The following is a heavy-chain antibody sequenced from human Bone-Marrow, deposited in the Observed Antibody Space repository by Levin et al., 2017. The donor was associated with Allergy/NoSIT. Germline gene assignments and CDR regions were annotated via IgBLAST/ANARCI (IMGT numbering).Heavy chain of an antibody. Sequence: GGSPRLSCAASGFTFSTYWMHWVRQPPGKGLVWVSHINSDGSSTNYADSVKGRFTISRDNAKNTLYLQMNSLRAEDTAVYYCVRSYYSSPDNWGQGTLVTVSS. V-gene: IGHV3-74*01. CDR2: INSDGSST. CDR3: VRSYYSSPDN. CDR1: GFTFSTYW. D-gene: IGHD4-11*01. J-gene: IGHJ4*02.